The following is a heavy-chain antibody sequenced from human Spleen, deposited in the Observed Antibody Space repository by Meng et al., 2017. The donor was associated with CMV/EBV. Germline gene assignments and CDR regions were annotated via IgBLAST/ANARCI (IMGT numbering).Heavy chain of an antibody. D-gene: IGHD2-2*02. Sequence: ASVKVSCKASGYTFTAHYFHWVRQAPGQGLEWMGWIHPHRGDTNYAQQFQGRVTLTRDTSINTGYMELTRLTSDDTAVYYCARGAEYCTTTNCYKTFDPWGQGTLVTVSS. CDR2: IHPHRGDT. CDR3: ARGAEYCTTTNCYKTFDP. CDR1: GYTFTAHY. V-gene: IGHV1-2*02. J-gene: IGHJ5*02.